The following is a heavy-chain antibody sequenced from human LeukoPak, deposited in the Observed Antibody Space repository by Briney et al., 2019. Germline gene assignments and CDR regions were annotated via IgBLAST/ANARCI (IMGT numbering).Heavy chain of an antibody. J-gene: IGHJ5*02. Sequence: ASVKVSCKASGGTFSSYAISWVRQAPGQGLEWMGGIIPIFGTANYAQKFQGRVTITADESTSTAYMELNSLRSEDTAVYYCAREAYYYGSGSHRWFDPWGQGTLVTVSS. V-gene: IGHV1-69*13. CDR3: AREAYYYGSGSHRWFDP. D-gene: IGHD3-10*01. CDR2: IIPIFGTA. CDR1: GGTFSSYA.